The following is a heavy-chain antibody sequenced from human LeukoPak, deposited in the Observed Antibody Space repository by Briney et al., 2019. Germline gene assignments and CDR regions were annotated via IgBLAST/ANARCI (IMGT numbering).Heavy chain of an antibody. CDR3: ARSSYNYGFNF. J-gene: IGHJ4*02. D-gene: IGHD5-18*01. CDR1: GGSISSFY. CDR2: IYYSGNT. V-gene: IGHV4-59*01. Sequence: SETLSLTCTVSGGSISSFYWNWIRQPPGRGLEWIGYIYYSGNTNNNPSLKSRVTISIDTSKKQFSLKLSSVTAADTAVYYCARSSYNYGFNFWGQGTLVTVSS.